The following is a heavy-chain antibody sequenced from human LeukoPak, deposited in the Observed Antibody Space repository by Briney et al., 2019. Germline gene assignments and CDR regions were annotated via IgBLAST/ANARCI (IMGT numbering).Heavy chain of an antibody. V-gene: IGHV3-73*01. Sequence: GGSLRLSCAASGFTFSGSAMHWVRQASGKGLEWAGRIRSKANSYATAYAASVKGRFTISRDDSKNTAYLQMNSLKTEDTAVYYCTRLGGSGVRFGMDVWGQGTTVTVSS. CDR2: IRSKANSYAT. CDR1: GFTFSGSA. CDR3: TRLGGSGVRFGMDV. D-gene: IGHD3-10*01. J-gene: IGHJ6*02.